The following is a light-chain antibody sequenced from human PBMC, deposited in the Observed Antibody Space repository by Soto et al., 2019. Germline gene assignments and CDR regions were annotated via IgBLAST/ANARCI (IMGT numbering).Light chain of an antibody. CDR3: QQYGSSPPYT. CDR1: QSVSSSY. CDR2: GAS. J-gene: IGKJ2*01. Sequence: EIVLTQSPGTLSLSPGERATLSCRASQSVSSSYLAWYQQKPGQAPRLLIYGASIRATGIPDRFSGSGSGTDVTLTISRLVPEDFAVYYCQQYGSSPPYTFGQGTKLEIK. V-gene: IGKV3-20*01.